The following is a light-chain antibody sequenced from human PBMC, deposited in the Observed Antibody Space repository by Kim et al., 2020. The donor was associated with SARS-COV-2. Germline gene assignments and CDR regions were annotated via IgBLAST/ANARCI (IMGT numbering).Light chain of an antibody. J-gene: IGKJ2*01. Sequence: SASVGDRVTLTCRASQSIGNWLAWYQQKPGRAPNLLIYKASNLESGVPSRFSGSGSGTEFTLTINSLQPDDFATYYCQQYNSYSNTFGQGTKLEI. CDR3: QQYNSYSNT. CDR2: KAS. V-gene: IGKV1-5*03. CDR1: QSIGNW.